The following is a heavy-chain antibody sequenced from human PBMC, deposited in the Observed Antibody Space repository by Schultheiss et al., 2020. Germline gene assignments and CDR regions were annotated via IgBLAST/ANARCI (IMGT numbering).Heavy chain of an antibody. CDR2: IDPSGVSR. J-gene: IGHJ6*02. CDR1: GDTFSKFF. CDR3: ARGGYCSGGSGTGCENYHFAMDV. Sequence: ASVKVSCKASGDTFSKFFMHWVRQAPGRGLEWMGIIDPSGVSRKYAQKFQGRVAMTRDTSTSTVYMELSSLRSEDTAVYYCARGGYCSGGSGTGCENYHFAMDVWGQGTTVTVSS. D-gene: IGHD2-15*01. V-gene: IGHV1-46*01.